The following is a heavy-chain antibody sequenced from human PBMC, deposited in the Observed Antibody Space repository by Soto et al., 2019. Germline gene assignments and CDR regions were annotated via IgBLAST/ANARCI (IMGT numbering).Heavy chain of an antibody. Sequence: ASVKVSCKASGYTFTSYGISWVRQAPGQGLEWMGWISAYNGNTNYAQKLQGRVTMTTDTSTSTAYMELRSLRSDDTAVYYCARDLGFGEFLVLGYHPSPDPLCNFDYWGQGTLVTVSS. CDR1: GYTFTSYG. D-gene: IGHD3-10*01. CDR3: ARDLGFGEFLVLGYHPSPDPLCNFDY. CDR2: ISAYNGNT. V-gene: IGHV1-18*01. J-gene: IGHJ4*02.